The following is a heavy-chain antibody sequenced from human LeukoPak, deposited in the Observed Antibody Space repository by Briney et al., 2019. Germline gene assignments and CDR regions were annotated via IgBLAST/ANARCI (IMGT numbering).Heavy chain of an antibody. J-gene: IGHJ4*02. D-gene: IGHD5-12*01. CDR3: ARRGIWIQWNFEY. V-gene: IGHV4-34*01. CDR1: GGAFNDYY. CDR2: INQGGST. Sequence: SETLSLTCAVEGGAFNDYYWSWVRQSPETGLEWIAEINQGGSTIYNPSLKNRVTMSIDTTRKHISLQLASLTAADTAVYFCARRGIWIQWNFEYWGQGVLVTVSS.